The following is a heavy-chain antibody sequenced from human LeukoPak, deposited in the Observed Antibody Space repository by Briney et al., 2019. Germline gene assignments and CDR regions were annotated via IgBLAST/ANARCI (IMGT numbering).Heavy chain of an antibody. J-gene: IGHJ3*02. CDR1: GGSISSYY. Sequence: SETLSLTCTVSGGSISSYYWSWIRQPPGKGLEWIGYIYYSGSTNYNPSLKSRVTISVDTSKNQFSLKLSSVTAADTAVYYSAKRASVYYYDSSGYYPDAFDIWGQGTMVTVSS. CDR3: AKRASVYYYDSSGYYPDAFDI. D-gene: IGHD3-22*01. V-gene: IGHV4-59*08. CDR2: IYYSGST.